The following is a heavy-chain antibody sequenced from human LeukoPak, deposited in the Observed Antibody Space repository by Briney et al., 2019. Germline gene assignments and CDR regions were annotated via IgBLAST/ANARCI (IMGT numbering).Heavy chain of an antibody. CDR2: IYYSGST. V-gene: IGHV4-39*01. D-gene: IGHD3-10*01. J-gene: IGHJ5*02. Sequence: PSETLSLTCTVSGGSISTSSDYWGWIRQPPGKGLERIGSIYYSGSTYYNPSLKSRVTISVDTSKNQFSLKLSSVTAADMAVYYCARHHYYGSGSPNWFDPWGQGTLVTVSS. CDR1: GGSISTSSDY. CDR3: ARHHYYGSGSPNWFDP.